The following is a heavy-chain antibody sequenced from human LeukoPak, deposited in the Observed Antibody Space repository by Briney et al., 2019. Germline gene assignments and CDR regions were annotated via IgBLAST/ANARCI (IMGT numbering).Heavy chain of an antibody. Sequence: GGSLRLSCAASGFTFSSYGMHWVRQAPGKGLEWVAFIRYDGSNQYYADSVKGRFTISRDNAKNSLYLQMNSLRAEDTALYYCTRDPSNSGSYSRLDYWGQGTLVTVSS. J-gene: IGHJ4*02. CDR2: IRYDGSNQ. D-gene: IGHD1-26*01. CDR3: TRDPSNSGSYSRLDY. CDR1: GFTFSSYG. V-gene: IGHV3-30*02.